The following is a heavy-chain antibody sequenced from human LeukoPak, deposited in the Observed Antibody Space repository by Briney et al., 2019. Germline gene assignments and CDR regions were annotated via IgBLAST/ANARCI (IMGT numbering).Heavy chain of an antibody. J-gene: IGHJ6*03. Sequence: SGTLSLTCAVSGGSISSSNWWSWVRQPPGKGLEWIGEIYHSGSTNYNPSLKSRVTISVDTSKNQFSLKLSSVTAADTAVYYCARHAAAGLYYYYYYMDVWGKGTTVTVSS. CDR3: ARHAAAGLYYYYYYMDV. D-gene: IGHD6-13*01. V-gene: IGHV4-4*02. CDR2: IYHSGST. CDR1: GGSISSSNW.